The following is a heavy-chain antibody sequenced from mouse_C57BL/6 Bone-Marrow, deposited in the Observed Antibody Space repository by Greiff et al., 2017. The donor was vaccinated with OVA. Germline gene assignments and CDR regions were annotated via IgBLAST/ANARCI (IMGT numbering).Heavy chain of an antibody. Sequence: DVQLVESEGGLVQPGSSMKLSCTASGFTFSDYYMAWVRQVPEKGLEWVANINYDGSSTYYLDSLKSRFIISRDNAKNILYLQMSSLKSEDTATYYCAREGEGQLRPWFAYWGQGTLVTVSA. CDR2: INYDGSST. D-gene: IGHD3-2*02. J-gene: IGHJ3*01. V-gene: IGHV5-16*01. CDR1: GFTFSDYY. CDR3: AREGEGQLRPWFAY.